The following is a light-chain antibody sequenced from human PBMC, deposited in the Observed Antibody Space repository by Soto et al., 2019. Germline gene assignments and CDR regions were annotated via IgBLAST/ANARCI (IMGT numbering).Light chain of an antibody. CDR2: DAS. J-gene: IGKJ3*01. CDR1: QDISNY. CDR3: QQYDNLPFT. V-gene: IGKV1-33*01. Sequence: DIQMTQSPSSLSASVGDRVTITCQASQDISNYVNWYQQKPGKAPKLLIYDASNLETGDPSRFSGSGSGTDFTFTISSLQPEDIATYYCQQYDNLPFTFGPGTKVDIK.